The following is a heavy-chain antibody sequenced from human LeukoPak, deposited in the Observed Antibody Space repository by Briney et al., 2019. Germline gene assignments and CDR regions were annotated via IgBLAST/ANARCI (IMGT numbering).Heavy chain of an antibody. CDR3: ARDRGAAASGWFDP. V-gene: IGHV4-30-2*01. Sequence: SETLSLTCAVSGGSISSGGYSWSWIRQPPGRGLEWIGYIYHSGSTYYNPSHKSRVTISVDRSKNQFSLKLSSVTAADTAVYYCARDRGAAASGWFDPWGQGTLVTVSS. CDR1: GGSISSGGYS. D-gene: IGHD6-13*01. CDR2: IYHSGST. J-gene: IGHJ5*02.